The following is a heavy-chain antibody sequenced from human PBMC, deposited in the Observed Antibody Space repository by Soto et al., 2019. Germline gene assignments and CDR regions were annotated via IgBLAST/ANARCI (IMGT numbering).Heavy chain of an antibody. D-gene: IGHD2-2*01. Sequence: QVHLVQSGAEVKKPGASVKVSCKASGYNFTQYTIHWVRQAPGQRLEWMGWITAGDGKTQYSKKFQTRVTIRSDVXXXXXXXXXXXXXXXXXXXXYCXRDLYSSSXXXXXAWGRGTLV. CDR1: GYNFTQYT. CDR3: XRDLYSSSXXXXXA. J-gene: IGHJ5*02. CDR2: ITAGDGKT. V-gene: IGHV1-3*01.